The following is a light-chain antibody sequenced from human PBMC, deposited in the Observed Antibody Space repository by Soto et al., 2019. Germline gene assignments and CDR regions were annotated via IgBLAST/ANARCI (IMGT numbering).Light chain of an antibody. Sequence: IQMTQSPSSLSSSVGDIFTITCRASQGISTYLNWYQQKPGKPPKVLIYGASNLQSGVPPRFSGSGSGTDFTLAISSLQPEDSATYYCLQDINYPWTFGQGTKVDIK. J-gene: IGKJ1*01. V-gene: IGKV1-6*01. CDR2: GAS. CDR3: LQDINYPWT. CDR1: QGISTY.